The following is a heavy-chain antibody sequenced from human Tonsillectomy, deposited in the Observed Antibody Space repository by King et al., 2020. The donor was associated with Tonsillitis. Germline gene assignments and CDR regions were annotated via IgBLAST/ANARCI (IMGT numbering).Heavy chain of an antibody. V-gene: IGHV3-23*04. Sequence: VQLVESGGGLVQPGGSLRLSCAASGFTFSSYAMSWVRQAPGKGLEWVSAISGSGGSTYYADSVKGRFTISRDNSKNTLYLQMNSLRAEDTAVYYCAKVGTHYYDSSGYYSYFDYGGQGTLVTVSS. CDR2: ISGSGGST. CDR1: GFTFSSYA. J-gene: IGHJ4*02. D-gene: IGHD3-22*01. CDR3: AKVGTHYYDSSGYYSYFDY.